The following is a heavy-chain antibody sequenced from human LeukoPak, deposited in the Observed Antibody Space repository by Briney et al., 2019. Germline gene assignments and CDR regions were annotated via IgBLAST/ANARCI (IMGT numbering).Heavy chain of an antibody. J-gene: IGHJ4*02. CDR1: GGSLSGYY. CDR2: INHSGST. Sequence: PSETLSLTCAVYGGSLSGYYWSWIRQPPGKGLEWIGEINHSGSTNYNPSLKSRVTISVDTSKNQFSLKLSSVTAADTAVYYCARGVYTAAAQYGFWGQGTLVTVSS. CDR3: ARGVYTAAAQYGF. V-gene: IGHV4-34*01. D-gene: IGHD6-13*01.